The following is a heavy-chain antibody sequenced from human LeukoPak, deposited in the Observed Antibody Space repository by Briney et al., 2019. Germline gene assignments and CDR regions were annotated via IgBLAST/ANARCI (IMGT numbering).Heavy chain of an antibody. V-gene: IGHV3-23*01. J-gene: IGHJ4*02. Sequence: GGSLRLSCAASGFAFSSYAMTWVRQGPGKGLEWVSGIGSGSGGRTYYADSVKGRFSISRDNSRDTLNLQMNSLRAEDTAIYYCVQSTAWYRSSWYLIYWGQGILVTVSS. CDR2: IGSGSGGRT. CDR3: VQSTAWYRSSWYLIY. D-gene: IGHD6-13*01. CDR1: GFAFSSYA.